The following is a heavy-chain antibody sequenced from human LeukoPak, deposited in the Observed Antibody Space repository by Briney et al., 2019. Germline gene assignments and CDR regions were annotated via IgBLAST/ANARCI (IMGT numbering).Heavy chain of an antibody. J-gene: IGHJ4*02. CDR2: IYHSGST. V-gene: IGHV4-39*07. CDR3: AREIAVAGFDY. Sequence: SETLSLTCTVSGGSISSSSYYWGWIRQPPGKGLEWIGSIYHSGSTYYNPSLKSRVTISVDTSKNQFSLKLSSVTAADTAVYYCAREIAVAGFDYWGQGTLVTVSS. D-gene: IGHD6-19*01. CDR1: GGSISSSSYY.